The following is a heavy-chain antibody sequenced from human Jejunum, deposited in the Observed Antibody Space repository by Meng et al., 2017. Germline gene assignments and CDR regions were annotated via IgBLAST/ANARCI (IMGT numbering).Heavy chain of an antibody. CDR1: GFTFSNYD. Sequence: GESLKISCAASGFTFSNYDMSWVRQAPGKGLEWVSNIARSGDRTYYADSVKGRFTISRDNSKNMLYLQMNSLRADDTAVYYCAKGEGASWYLYWGQGTLSNVS. J-gene: IGHJ4*02. D-gene: IGHD6-13*01. CDR3: AKGEGASWYLY. CDR2: IARSGDRT. V-gene: IGHV3-23*01.